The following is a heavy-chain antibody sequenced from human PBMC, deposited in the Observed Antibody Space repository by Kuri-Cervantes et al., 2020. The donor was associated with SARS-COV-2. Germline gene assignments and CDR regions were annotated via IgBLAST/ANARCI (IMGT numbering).Heavy chain of an antibody. V-gene: IGHV6-1*01. D-gene: IGHD3-22*01. CDR3: AREQISLIVLQSGTFAI. CDR2: TYYNSQWYT. CDR1: GESVSSNSAA. Sequence: SCAISGESVSSNSAAWDWIRQSPSRGLEWLGRTYYNSQWYTDYSPSVKSRIIIRSDTSKNHVSLKLNSVTTEDAAVYYCAREQISLIVLQSGTFAIWGQGTMVTVSS. J-gene: IGHJ3*02.